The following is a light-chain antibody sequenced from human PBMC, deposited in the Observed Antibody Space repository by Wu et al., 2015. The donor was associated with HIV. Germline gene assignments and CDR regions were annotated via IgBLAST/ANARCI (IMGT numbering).Light chain of an antibody. Sequence: EIVLTQSPVTLSSSPGESASLSCRASQNVDTNYFAWYQQKPRQPPRLLIYSTFNRAAGISDRFSGSGSGTDFTLTVDRLEPEDFAIYFCQQYERSPSTFGQGTKLEI. V-gene: IGKV3-20*01. CDR2: STF. J-gene: IGKJ2*01. CDR3: QQYERSPST. CDR1: QNVDTNY.